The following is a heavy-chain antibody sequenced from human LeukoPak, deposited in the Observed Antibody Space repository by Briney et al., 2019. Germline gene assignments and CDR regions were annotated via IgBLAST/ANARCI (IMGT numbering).Heavy chain of an antibody. CDR1: GYSFTSYW. J-gene: IGHJ4*02. Sequence: HGESLKISCKGSGYSFTSYWIGWVRQMPGKGLEWMGIIYPGDSDTRYSPSFQGQVTISADKSISTAYLQWSSLKASDTAMYYCARTYDSSGYYTDYWGQGTLVTVSS. CDR2: IYPGDSDT. V-gene: IGHV5-51*01. D-gene: IGHD3-22*01. CDR3: ARTYDSSGYYTDY.